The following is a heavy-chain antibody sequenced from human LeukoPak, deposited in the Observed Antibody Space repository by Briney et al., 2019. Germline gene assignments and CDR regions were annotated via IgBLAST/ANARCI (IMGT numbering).Heavy chain of an antibody. CDR3: ARHESGWYNY. V-gene: IGHV4-59*08. Sequence: PSETLSLTCSVSGGSIGSYYWSWIRQPPGKGLEWIGYIYYSGSTNYNPSPKSRVTISVDTSKNQFSLKLTSVTAADTAVYYCARHESGWYNYWGQGTLVTVSS. CDR2: IYYSGST. D-gene: IGHD6-19*01. J-gene: IGHJ4*02. CDR1: GGSIGSYY.